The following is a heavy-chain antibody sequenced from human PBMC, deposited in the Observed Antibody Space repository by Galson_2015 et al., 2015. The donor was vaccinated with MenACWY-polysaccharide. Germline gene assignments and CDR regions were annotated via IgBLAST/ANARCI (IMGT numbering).Heavy chain of an antibody. D-gene: IGHD3-22*01. CDR2: ISYDGSNK. J-gene: IGHJ4*02. CDR1: GFTFSSYG. Sequence: SLRLSCAASGFTFSSYGMHWVRQAPGKGLEWVAVISYDGSNKYYADSVKGRFTISRDNSKNTLYLQMNSLRAEDTAVYYCARDGDTMIVGVFDYWGQGTLVTVSS. CDR3: ARDGDTMIVGVFDY. V-gene: IGHV3-30*03.